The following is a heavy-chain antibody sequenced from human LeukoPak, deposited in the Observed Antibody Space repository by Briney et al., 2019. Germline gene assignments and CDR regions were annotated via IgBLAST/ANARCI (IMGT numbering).Heavy chain of an antibody. CDR1: GGSISSSSYY. J-gene: IGHJ4*02. D-gene: IGHD6-13*01. CDR2: IYYSGST. V-gene: IGHV4-39*07. CDR3: ARIISSSPIEY. Sequence: SETLSLTCTVSGGSISSSSYYWGWIRQPPGKGLEWIGNIYYSGSTYYNPSLKSRVTISVDTSKNQFSLKLSSVTAADTAVYYCARIISSSPIEYWGQGALVTVSS.